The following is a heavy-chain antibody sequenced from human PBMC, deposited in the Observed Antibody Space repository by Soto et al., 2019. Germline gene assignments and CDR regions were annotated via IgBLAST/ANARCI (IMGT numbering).Heavy chain of an antibody. Sequence: GASVKVSCKASGYTFTGYYMHWVQQAPGQGLEWMGWINPNSGGTNYAQKFQGWVTMTRDTSISTAYMELSRLRSDDTAVYYCARGRSSSSPWFDPWGQGTLVTVSS. D-gene: IGHD6-6*01. CDR1: GYTFTGYY. CDR3: ARGRSSSSPWFDP. V-gene: IGHV1-2*04. CDR2: INPNSGGT. J-gene: IGHJ5*02.